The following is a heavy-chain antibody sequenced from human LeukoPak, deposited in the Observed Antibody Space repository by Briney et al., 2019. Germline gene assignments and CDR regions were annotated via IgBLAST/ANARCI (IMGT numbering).Heavy chain of an antibody. J-gene: IGHJ4*02. V-gene: IGHV3-23*01. CDR3: ASRSAVAAFDY. CDR1: GFTFSTYA. Sequence: GSLRLSCVVSGFTFSTYAMSWVRQAPGKGLEWVSATTIGGNSTYYADSVKGRFTISRDNSKNTLFLQMNSLRAEDTAVYYCASRSAVAAFDYWGQGTLVTVSS. D-gene: IGHD6-19*01. CDR2: TTIGGNST.